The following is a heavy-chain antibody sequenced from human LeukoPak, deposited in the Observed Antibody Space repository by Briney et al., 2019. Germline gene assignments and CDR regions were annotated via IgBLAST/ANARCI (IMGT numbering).Heavy chain of an antibody. V-gene: IGHV4-34*01. D-gene: IGHD3-22*01. CDR2: INHSGST. J-gene: IGHJ4*02. CDR1: GGSLSGYY. Sequence: PSETLSLTCAVYGGSLSGYYWSWIRQPPGKGLEWIGEINHSGSTNYNPSLKSRVTISVDTSKNQFSLKLSSVTAADTAVYYCARGRRKGSYYDSSGYQLYYFDYWGQGTLVNVSS. CDR3: ARGRRKGSYYDSSGYQLYYFDY.